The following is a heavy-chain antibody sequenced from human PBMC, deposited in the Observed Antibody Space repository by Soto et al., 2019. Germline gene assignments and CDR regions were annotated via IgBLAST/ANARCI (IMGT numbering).Heavy chain of an antibody. Sequence: PSETLSLTCAVSGYSISSGYYWGWIRQPPGKGLEWIGSIYHSGSSYYNPSLKSRVTISVDTSKNQFSMRLRSVTAADTAIYYCAREWAIVVVPAAMWASHGMDVWGQGTTVTVSS. J-gene: IGHJ6*02. CDR1: GYSISSGYY. CDR3: AREWAIVVVPAAMWASHGMDV. CDR2: IYHSGSS. D-gene: IGHD2-2*01. V-gene: IGHV4-38-2*02.